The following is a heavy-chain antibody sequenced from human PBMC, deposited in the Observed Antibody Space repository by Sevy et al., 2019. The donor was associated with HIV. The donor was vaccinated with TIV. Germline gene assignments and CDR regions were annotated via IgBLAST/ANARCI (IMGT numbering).Heavy chain of an antibody. V-gene: IGHV3-48*03. J-gene: IGHJ4*02. Sequence: GGSLRLSCAASGFAFSSYDMHWVRQAPGKGLEWVLYITSSGTTINYTDSVKGRFTISRDNAKNSLYLQMNSLRVEDTAVYYCARVLPPSATIVPHFDYWGQGTLVTVSS. CDR2: ITSSGTTI. CDR1: GFAFSSYD. CDR3: ARVLPPSATIVPHFDY. D-gene: IGHD1-26*01.